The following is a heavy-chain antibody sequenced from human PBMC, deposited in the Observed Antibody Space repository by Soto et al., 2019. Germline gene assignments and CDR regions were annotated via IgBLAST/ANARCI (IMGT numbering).Heavy chain of an antibody. D-gene: IGHD6-25*01. CDR3: ARGSGFQAGVHGY. CDR2: IKQDGSEK. V-gene: IGHV3-7*05. Sequence: PGGSLRLSCAASGFTFSSYWMSWVRQAPGKGLEWVANIKQDGSEKYYVDSVKGRFTISRDNAKNSLYLQMNSLRAEDTAVYYCARGSGFQAGVHGYWGQGTLVTVSS. J-gene: IGHJ4*02. CDR1: GFTFSSYW.